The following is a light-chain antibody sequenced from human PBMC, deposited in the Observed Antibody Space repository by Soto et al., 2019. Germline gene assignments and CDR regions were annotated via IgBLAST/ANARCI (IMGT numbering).Light chain of an antibody. J-gene: IGKJ5*01. CDR2: KAS. V-gene: IGKV1-5*03. CDR3: QQYNSYPYT. CDR1: QSISSW. Sequence: SQSISSWLAWYQQKPGKAPKLLIYKASSLESGVPSRFSGSGSGTEFTLTISSLQPDDFATYYCQQYNSYPYTFGQGTRLEIK.